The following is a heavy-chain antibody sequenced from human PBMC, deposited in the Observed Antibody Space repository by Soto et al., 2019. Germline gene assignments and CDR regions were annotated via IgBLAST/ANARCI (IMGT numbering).Heavy chain of an antibody. J-gene: IGHJ6*03. CDR2: IIPILGIA. CDR3: AREWPSPPLYDYYYMDV. CDR1: GGTFSSYT. Sequence: QVQLVQSGAEVKKPGSSVKVSCKASGGTFSSYTISWVRQAPGQGLEWMGRIIPILGIANYAQKFQCRVTITPDKSTSTAYMELSSLRSEDTAVYYWAREWPSPPLYDYYYMDVWGKGTTVTVSS. D-gene: IGHD2-2*01. V-gene: IGHV1-69*08.